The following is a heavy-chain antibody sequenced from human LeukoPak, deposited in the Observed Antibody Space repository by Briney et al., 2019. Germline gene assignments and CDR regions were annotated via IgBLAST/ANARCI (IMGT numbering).Heavy chain of an antibody. CDR1: GFTFSSYA. CDR3: AVKGGYNDWDAPFDY. V-gene: IGHV3-23*01. Sequence: GGSLRLSCAASGFTFSSYAMSWVRQAPGKGLEWVSAISGSGATTYYADSVKGRFPISRDNAKKALYLQMNSLGAEDTAVYYCAVKGGYNDWDAPFDYWGQGTLVTVSS. D-gene: IGHD5-12*01. J-gene: IGHJ4*02. CDR2: ISGSGATT.